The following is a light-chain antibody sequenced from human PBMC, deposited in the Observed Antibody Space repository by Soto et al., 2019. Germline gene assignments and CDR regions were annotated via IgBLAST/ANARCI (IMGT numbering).Light chain of an antibody. J-gene: IGKJ1*01. CDR3: QQCGRSPWT. V-gene: IGKV3-20*01. Sequence: EIVLTQSPGTLSLSPGERATLSCRASQSVSSYYLAWYQQKPGQAPRLLIYAASSTATGIPDRFSGGGSGTDFTFTISRLEPEDFAEYYCQQCGRSPWTFGQGTKVEIK. CDR1: QSVSSYY. CDR2: AAS.